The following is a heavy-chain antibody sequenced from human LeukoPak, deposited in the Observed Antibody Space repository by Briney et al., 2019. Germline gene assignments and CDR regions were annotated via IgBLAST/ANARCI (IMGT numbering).Heavy chain of an antibody. Sequence: ASVKASCKASGYTLSNYAMNWVRQAPGQGLEWMGWINTDTGNPTYAQGFTGRFVFSLDTPVNTAYLQISSLKAEDTAVYYCAREAASGTAVDYWGQGTLVTVSS. CDR1: GYTLSNYA. J-gene: IGHJ4*02. D-gene: IGHD6-13*01. CDR3: AREAASGTAVDY. CDR2: INTDTGNP. V-gene: IGHV7-4-1*02.